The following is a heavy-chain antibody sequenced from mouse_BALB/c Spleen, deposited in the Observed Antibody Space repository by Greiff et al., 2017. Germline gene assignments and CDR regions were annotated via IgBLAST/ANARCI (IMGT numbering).Heavy chain of an antibody. CDR2: ISSGSSTI. V-gene: IGHV5-17*02. CDR3: ARSPTERVFDY. J-gene: IGHJ2*01. CDR1: GFTFSSFG. Sequence: EVKLVESGGGLVQPGGSRKLSCAASGFTFSSFGMHWVRQAPEKGLEWVAYISSGSSTIYYADTVKGRFTISRDNPKNTLFLQMTSLRSEDTAMYYCARSPTERVFDYWGQGTTLTVSS.